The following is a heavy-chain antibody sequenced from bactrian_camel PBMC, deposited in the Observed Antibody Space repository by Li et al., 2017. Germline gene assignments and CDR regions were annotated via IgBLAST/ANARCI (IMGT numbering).Heavy chain of an antibody. J-gene: IGHJ6*01. CDR2: IRNSAGSI. CDR1: GYEYCIFG. Sequence: VQLVESGGGSVQAGGSLKLSCVVSGYEYCIFGMRWHRQAPGKEREGVASIRNSAGSIYYADSVKGRFTISQDNAKSTLYLQMNSLKPDDTAMYYCAAEMGLMLRCSERTTFRYWGQGTQVTVS. V-gene: IGHV3S68*01. D-gene: IGHD3*01. CDR3: AAEMGLMLRCSERTTFRY.